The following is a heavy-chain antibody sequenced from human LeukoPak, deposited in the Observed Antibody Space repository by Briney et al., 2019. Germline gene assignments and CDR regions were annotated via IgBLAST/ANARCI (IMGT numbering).Heavy chain of an antibody. V-gene: IGHV1-69*13. J-gene: IGHJ4*02. CDR1: GGTFSSYA. CDR2: IIPIFGTA. CDR3: ARMEGPGVILDSPFDY. D-gene: IGHD3-10*01. Sequence: SVEVSCKASGGTFSSYAISWVRQAPGQGLEWMGGIIPIFGTANYAQKFQGRVTITADESTSTAYMELSSLRSEDTAVYYCARMEGPGVILDSPFDYWGQGTLVTVSS.